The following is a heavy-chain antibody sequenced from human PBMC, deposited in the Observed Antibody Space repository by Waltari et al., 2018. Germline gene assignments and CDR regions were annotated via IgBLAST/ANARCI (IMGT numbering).Heavy chain of an antibody. V-gene: IGHV3-53*01. D-gene: IGHD7-27*01. CDR3: ARDKWGQGDPRYYYGMDV. CDR1: GFTVSSNY. Sequence: EVQLVESGGGLIQPGGSLRLSCAASGFTVSSNYMSWVRQAPGKGLEWVSVIYSGGSTYSADSGKGRFTISRDNSKNTLYLQMNSLRAEDTAVYYCARDKWGQGDPRYYYGMDVWGQGTTVTVSS. CDR2: IYSGGST. J-gene: IGHJ6*02.